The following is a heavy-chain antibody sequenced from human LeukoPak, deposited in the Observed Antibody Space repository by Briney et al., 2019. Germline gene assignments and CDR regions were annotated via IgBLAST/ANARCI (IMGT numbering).Heavy chain of an antibody. V-gene: IGHV3-48*03. Sequence: PGGSLRLSCAASGFTFSSYEMNWVRQAPGKGLEWVSYISSSGSTIYYADSVKGRFTISRDNAKNSLYLQMNSLRAEDTAVYYCARGGACSSTSCYRRHFDYWGQGTLVTVSS. D-gene: IGHD2-2*01. CDR1: GFTFSSYE. CDR3: ARGGACSSTSCYRRHFDY. J-gene: IGHJ4*02. CDR2: ISSSGSTI.